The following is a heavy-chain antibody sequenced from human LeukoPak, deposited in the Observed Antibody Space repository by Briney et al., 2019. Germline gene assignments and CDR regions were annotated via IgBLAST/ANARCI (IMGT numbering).Heavy chain of an antibody. V-gene: IGHV3-30-3*01. CDR3: ARGLGDNFWSGYYFDY. CDR1: GFTFSSYA. CDR2: ISYDGSNK. D-gene: IGHD3-3*01. J-gene: IGHJ4*02. Sequence: GGSLRLSCAASGFTFSSYAMSWVRQAPGKGLEWVAVISYDGSNKYYADSVKGRFTISRDNSKNTLYLQMNSLRAEDTAVYYCARGLGDNFWSGYYFDYWGQGTLVTVSS.